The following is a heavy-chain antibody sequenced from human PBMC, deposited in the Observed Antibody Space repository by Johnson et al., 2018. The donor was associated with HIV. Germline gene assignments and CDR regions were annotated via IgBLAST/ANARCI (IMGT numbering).Heavy chain of an antibody. V-gene: IGHV3-13*01. CDR2: IGTAGDT. CDR1: GFTFSSYD. D-gene: IGHD2-21*01. CDR3: ARPRRLFEGHDAFDI. J-gene: IGHJ3*02. Sequence: VQLVESGGGLVQPGGSLRLSCAASGFTFSSYDMHWVRQATGKGLEWVSAIGTAGDTYYPDSVKGRFTISRDNSKNTLYLQMNGLRAEDTAVYYCARPRRLFEGHDAFDIWGQGTMVTVSS.